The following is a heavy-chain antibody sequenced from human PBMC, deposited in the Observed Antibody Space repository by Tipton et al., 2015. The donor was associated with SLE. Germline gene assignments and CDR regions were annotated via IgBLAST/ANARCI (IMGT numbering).Heavy chain of an antibody. Sequence: TLSLTCAVYGGSFSGYYWSWIRQVSGKGLEWIGEINHSGSTNYNPSLKSRVTISVDPSKNQFSLKLSSVTAADTAVYYCARGGVTFLAYWGQGTLVTVSS. CDR2: INHSGST. CDR3: ARGGVTFLAY. D-gene: IGHD3-3*01. J-gene: IGHJ4*02. V-gene: IGHV4-34*01. CDR1: GGSFSGYY.